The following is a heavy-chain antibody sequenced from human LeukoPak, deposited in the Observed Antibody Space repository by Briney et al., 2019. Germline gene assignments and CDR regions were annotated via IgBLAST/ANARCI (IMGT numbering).Heavy chain of an antibody. D-gene: IGHD5-12*01. CDR1: GLTFSSYG. CDR2: IRYDGSNK. CDR3: AKSGYDFGGWFDP. J-gene: IGHJ5*02. V-gene: IGHV3-30*02. Sequence: GGSLGLSCAASGLTFSSYGMHWVRQAPGKGLEWVAFIRYDGSNKYYADSVKGRFTISRDNSKNTLYLQMNSLRAEDTAVYYCAKSGYDFGGWFDPWGQGTLVTVSS.